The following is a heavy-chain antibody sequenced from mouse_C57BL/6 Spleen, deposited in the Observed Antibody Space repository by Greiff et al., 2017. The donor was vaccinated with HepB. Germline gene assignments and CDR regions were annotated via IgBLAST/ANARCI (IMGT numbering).Heavy chain of an antibody. CDR3: ARYDYYGKSGFY. Sequence: VKLQESGPELVKPGASVKISCKASGYAFSSSWMNWVKQRPGKGLEWIGRIYPGDGDTNYNGKFKGKATLTADKSSSTAYMQLSSLTSEDSAVYFCARYDYYGKSGFYWGQGTTLTVSS. D-gene: IGHD1-1*01. CDR1: GYAFSSSW. CDR2: IYPGDGDT. J-gene: IGHJ2*01. V-gene: IGHV1-82*01.